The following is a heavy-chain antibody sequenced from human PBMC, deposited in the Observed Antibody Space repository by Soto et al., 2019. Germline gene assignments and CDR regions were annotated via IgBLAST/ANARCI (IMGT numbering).Heavy chain of an antibody. V-gene: IGHV1-8*01. Sequence: QLLQSGAEVKKPGASVKVSCKASGYTFTSFEINWVRQATGQGLEWMGWMNPNSGNTGYAQKVQGRVTMTRNTSISTAYIELSSLRSEDTAVYYCARERKGMDVWGQGTTVTVS. J-gene: IGHJ6*02. CDR2: MNPNSGNT. CDR3: ARERKGMDV. CDR1: GYTFTSFE.